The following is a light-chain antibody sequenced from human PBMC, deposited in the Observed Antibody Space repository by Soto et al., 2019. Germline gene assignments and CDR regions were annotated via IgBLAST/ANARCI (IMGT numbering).Light chain of an antibody. J-gene: IGLJ2*01. CDR1: SSDVGNYYV. V-gene: IGLV2-23*01. Sequence: QSALTQPASVSGSPGQSITISCTGTSSDVGNYYVVSWYQQHPDKAPKLMIYECNKRPSGVSNRFSGSKSGNTASLTISGLQAEDEADYYCSSIAGGSTLVFGGGTKLTVL. CDR3: SSIAGGSTLV. CDR2: ECN.